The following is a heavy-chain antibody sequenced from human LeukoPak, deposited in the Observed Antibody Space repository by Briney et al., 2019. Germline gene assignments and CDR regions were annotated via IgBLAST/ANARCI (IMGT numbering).Heavy chain of an antibody. V-gene: IGHV3-21*01. Sequence: GGSLRLSCAASGFTFSSYSMNWVRQAPGEGLEWVSSISSSSSYIYYADSVEGRFTISRDNAKNSLYLQMNSLRAEDTAVYYCARGHQRGSGWSGYYFDYWGQGTLVTVSS. D-gene: IGHD6-19*01. CDR1: GFTFSSYS. CDR2: ISSSSSYI. CDR3: ARGHQRGSGWSGYYFDY. J-gene: IGHJ4*02.